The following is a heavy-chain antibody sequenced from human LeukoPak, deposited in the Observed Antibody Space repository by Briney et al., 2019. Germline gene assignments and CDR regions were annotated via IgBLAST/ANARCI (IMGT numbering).Heavy chain of an antibody. CDR2: IRSKTYGATT. D-gene: IGHD6-19*01. Sequence: GGSLRLSCTASEFTFGDYAVSWFRQAPGKGLEWIGFIRSKTYGATTEYAASMKGRFTISRDDSKSIAYLQLNSLKTEDTAMYYCARGGAVADMVYFHEWGHGTLVTVYS. CDR3: ARGGAVADMVYFHE. V-gene: IGHV3-49*03. CDR1: EFTFGDYA. J-gene: IGHJ1*01.